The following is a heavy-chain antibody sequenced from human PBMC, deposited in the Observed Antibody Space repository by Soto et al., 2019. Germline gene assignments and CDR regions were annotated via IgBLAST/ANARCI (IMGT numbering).Heavy chain of an antibody. V-gene: IGHV1-8*01. CDR2: MNPNSGNT. D-gene: IGHD6-13*01. CDR3: ARYSSLAEAGDY. CDR1: GYTFTSYD. J-gene: IGHJ4*02. Sequence: ASVKVSCKASGYTFTSYDINWVRQATGQGLEWMGWMNPNSGNTGYAQKFQGRVTMTRNTSISTAYMELSSLRSEDTAVYYCARYSSLAEAGDYWGQGTLVTVSS.